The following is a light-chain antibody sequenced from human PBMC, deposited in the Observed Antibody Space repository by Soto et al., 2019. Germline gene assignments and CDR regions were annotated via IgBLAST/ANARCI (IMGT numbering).Light chain of an antibody. Sequence: EIVLTQSPGTLSLSPGERATLSCRASQSVSSSYLAWYQQKPGQAPRLLIYAASSRATDIPDRFSGRGSGTDFTLTVSRLEPEDFAVYYCQHYGRSPYTFGQGTKLAIK. CDR1: QSVSSSY. J-gene: IGKJ2*01. CDR3: QHYGRSPYT. CDR2: AAS. V-gene: IGKV3-20*01.